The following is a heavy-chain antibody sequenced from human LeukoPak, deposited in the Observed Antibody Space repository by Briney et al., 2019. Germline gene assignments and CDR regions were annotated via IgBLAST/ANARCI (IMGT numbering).Heavy chain of an antibody. V-gene: IGHV1-2*02. CDR1: GYTFTGYY. CDR2: INPNSGGT. Sequence: ASVKVSCKASGYTFTGYYMHWVRQAPGQGLEWMGWINPNSGGTNYAQKFQGRVTMTRDTSISTAYMELSRLRSDDTAGYCCARARQVAAAGIPNLLHPWGQGTLVTVSS. CDR3: ARARQVAAAGIPNLLHP. J-gene: IGHJ5*02. D-gene: IGHD6-13*01.